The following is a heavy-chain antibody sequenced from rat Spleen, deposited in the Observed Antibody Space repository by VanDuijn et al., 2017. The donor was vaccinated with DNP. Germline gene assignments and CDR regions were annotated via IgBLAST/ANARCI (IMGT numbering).Heavy chain of an antibody. V-gene: IGHV5-25*01. CDR3: IRWNSGHFDY. Sequence: EVQLVESGGDLVQPGRSLKLFCAASGFTFSDYYMAWIRQAPTMGLEWVAYISTGGGNTYYRDSVKGRFTISRDNAKSTLYLQMNSLRSEDMATYYCIRWNSGHFDYWGQGVMVTVSS. D-gene: IGHD4-3*01. CDR1: GFTFSDYY. J-gene: IGHJ2*01. CDR2: ISTGGGNT.